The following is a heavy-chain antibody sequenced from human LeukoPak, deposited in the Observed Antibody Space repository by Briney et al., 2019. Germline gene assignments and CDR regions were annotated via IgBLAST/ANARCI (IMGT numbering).Heavy chain of an antibody. Sequence: SETLSLTCTVSGGSISSSSYYWGWIRQPPGKGLEWIGSIYYSGSTYYNPSLKSRVTISVDTSKNQFSLKLSSVTAADTAVYYCARDFQTTVTTAREYYYYYYGMDVWGQGTTVTVSS. J-gene: IGHJ6*02. CDR3: ARDFQTTVTTAREYYYYYYGMDV. V-gene: IGHV4-39*07. CDR1: GGSISSSSYY. CDR2: IYYSGST. D-gene: IGHD4-17*01.